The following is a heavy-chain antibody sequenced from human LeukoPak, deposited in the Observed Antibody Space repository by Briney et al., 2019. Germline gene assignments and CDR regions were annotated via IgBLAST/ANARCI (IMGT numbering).Heavy chain of an antibody. CDR2: MYHGGST. D-gene: IGHD4-17*01. CDR1: GGSISSYY. V-gene: IGHV4-59*04. CDR3: ASTNDFGDYVGA. Sequence: SETLSLTCTVSGGSISSYYWSWIRQPPGKGLEWIGYMYHGGSTYYNPSLESRVTISVDRSKNQFSLKLSSVTAADTAVYYCASTNDFGDYVGAWGQGTLVTVSS. J-gene: IGHJ5*02.